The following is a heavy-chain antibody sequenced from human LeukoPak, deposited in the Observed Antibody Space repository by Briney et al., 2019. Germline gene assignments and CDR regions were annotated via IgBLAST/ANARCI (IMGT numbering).Heavy chain of an antibody. J-gene: IGHJ4*02. V-gene: IGHV3-30*03. CDR1: GFTFCTYG. Sequence: GGSLRLSCAASGFTFCTYGMHWVRQAPGKGLEWVAVISYDGSNKYYADSVKGRFTVSRDNSKNTLYRQMDSLRADDTAMYYCLVTCYGAIYWGQGTLVTVSS. CDR2: ISYDGSNK. CDR3: LVTCYGAIY. D-gene: IGHD4/OR15-4a*01.